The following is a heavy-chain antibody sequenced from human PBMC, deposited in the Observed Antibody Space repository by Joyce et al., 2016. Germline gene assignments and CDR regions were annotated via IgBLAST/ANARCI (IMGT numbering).Heavy chain of an antibody. D-gene: IGHD6-13*01. J-gene: IGHJ4*02. Sequence: QVQLVQSGAEVKKPGASVKVSCKASGYTFTNYGISWVRQAPGQGLEWMGWISDYNGNTNDAQKLQGRATMTTDTSTSTAYMELRSLRSDDSAVYYCARDLNRVAAAGTYFDYWGQGTLVTVSP. CDR1: GYTFTNYG. CDR2: ISDYNGNT. V-gene: IGHV1-18*01. CDR3: ARDLNRVAAAGTYFDY.